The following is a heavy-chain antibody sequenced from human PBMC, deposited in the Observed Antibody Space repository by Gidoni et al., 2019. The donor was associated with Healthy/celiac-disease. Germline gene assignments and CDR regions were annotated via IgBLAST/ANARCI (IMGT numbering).Heavy chain of an antibody. Sequence: EVQLVESGGGLVKPGGSLRLSCAASGFTFSNAWMSWVRQAPGKGLEWVGRIKSKTDGGTTDYAAPVKGRFTISRDDSKNTLYLQMNSLKTEDTAVYYCTTESKWKLPRRDYWGQGTLVTVSS. V-gene: IGHV3-15*01. CDR2: IKSKTDGGTT. J-gene: IGHJ4*02. CDR3: TTESKWKLPRRDY. CDR1: GFTFSNAW. D-gene: IGHD1-26*01.